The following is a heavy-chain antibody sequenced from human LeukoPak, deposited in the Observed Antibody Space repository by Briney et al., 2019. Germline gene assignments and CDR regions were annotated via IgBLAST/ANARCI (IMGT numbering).Heavy chain of an antibody. V-gene: IGHV4-34*01. CDR3: ARHRGGLRSWSGRPFDY. J-gene: IGHJ4*02. CDR2: INHGGST. D-gene: IGHD3-3*01. Sequence: PSETLSLTCAVYGGSFSGYYWSWIRQPPGKGLEWIGEINHGGSTNYNPSLKSRVTISVDTSKNQFSLKLSSVTAADTAVYYCARHRGGLRSWSGRPFDYWGQGTLVTVSS. CDR1: GGSFSGYY.